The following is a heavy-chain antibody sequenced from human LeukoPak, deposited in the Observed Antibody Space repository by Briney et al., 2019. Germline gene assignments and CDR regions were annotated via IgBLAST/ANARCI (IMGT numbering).Heavy chain of an antibody. CDR1: GGTFSSYA. J-gene: IGHJ4*02. V-gene: IGHV1-69*04. CDR3: ARVDTAMVIDY. CDR2: IIPILGIA. Sequence: PGSSVKVSCKASGGTFSSYAISWVRQAPGQGLEWMGRIIPILGIANYAQEFQGRVTITADKSTSTAYMELSSLRSEDTAVYYCARVDTAMVIDYWGRGTLVTVSS. D-gene: IGHD5-18*01.